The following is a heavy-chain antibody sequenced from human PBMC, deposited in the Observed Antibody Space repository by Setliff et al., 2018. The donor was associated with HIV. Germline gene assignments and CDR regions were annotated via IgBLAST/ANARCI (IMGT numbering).Heavy chain of an antibody. D-gene: IGHD3-22*01. CDR2: IVPVFGIG. CDR1: GGTFSTHA. V-gene: IGHV1-69*13. J-gene: IGHJ5*02. Sequence: SVKVSCKASGGTFSTHAISWVRQAPGQGLEWMGGIVPVFGIGRSPQTFQGRVLITADESTSTAYMELSSLTSGETAVYYCAAGLNYYDRSGLGAWGQGTLVTVSS. CDR3: AAGLNYYDRSGLGA.